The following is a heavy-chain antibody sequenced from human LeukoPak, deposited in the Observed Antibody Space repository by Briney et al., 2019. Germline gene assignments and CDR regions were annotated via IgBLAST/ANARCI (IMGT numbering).Heavy chain of an antibody. J-gene: IGHJ4*02. Sequence: SETLPLTCTISGGSVSDYYWSWIRQSPGKGLEWIGYIYHTGSTSYSPSLKSRVTISADTSQNQFSLKLSSVTAADTAVYYCASRKLGNDYWGQGTLVTVSS. CDR3: ASRKLGNDY. CDR2: IYHTGST. D-gene: IGHD7-27*01. V-gene: IGHV4-59*02. CDR1: GGSVSDYY.